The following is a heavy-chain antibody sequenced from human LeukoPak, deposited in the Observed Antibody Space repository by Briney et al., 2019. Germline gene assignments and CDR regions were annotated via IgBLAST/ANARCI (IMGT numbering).Heavy chain of an antibody. CDR3: ARGIVGRGDY. Sequence: GGSLRLSCAASGFTFSLYSMNWIRQAPGKGLEWVSYISTSGSTVYYADSVKGRFSIARDNVNDSLYLQLNSLSAEDTAVYYCARGIVGRGDYWGQGTLVAVSS. CDR1: GFTFSLYS. V-gene: IGHV3-48*01. CDR2: ISTSGSTV. D-gene: IGHD1-26*01. J-gene: IGHJ4*02.